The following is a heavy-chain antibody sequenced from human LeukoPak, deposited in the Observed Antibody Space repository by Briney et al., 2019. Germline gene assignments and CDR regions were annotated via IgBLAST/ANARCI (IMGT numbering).Heavy chain of an antibody. CDR1: GGSISSRSYY. CDR3: ARHGPTWNYGEIDY. J-gene: IGHJ4*02. V-gene: IGHV4-39*01. Sequence: ASETLSLTCTVSGGSISSRSYYWGWIRQPPGKGLEWIGSIYYSGSTYYNPSLKSRVTISVDTSKNQFSLKLSSVTAADTAVYYCARHGPTWNYGEIDYWGQGTLVTVSS. CDR2: IYYSGST. D-gene: IGHD1-7*01.